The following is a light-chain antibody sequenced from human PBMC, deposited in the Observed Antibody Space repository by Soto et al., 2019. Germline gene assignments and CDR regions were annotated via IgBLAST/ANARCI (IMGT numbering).Light chain of an antibody. J-gene: IGKJ2*01. CDR1: QSVSSY. V-gene: IGKV3-11*01. CDR3: RQRSNWPPMYT. Sequence: EIVLTQSPATLSLSPGERATLSCRASQSVSSYLAWYQQKPGQAPRLLIYDASNRATGTPARFSGSGSGTDFTLTISSREPEDFAVYYCRQRSNWPPMYTVDQRTKLEIK. CDR2: DAS.